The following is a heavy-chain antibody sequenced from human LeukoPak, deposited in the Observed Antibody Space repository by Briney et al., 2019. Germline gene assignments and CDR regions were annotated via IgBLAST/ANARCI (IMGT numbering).Heavy chain of an antibody. CDR2: ISKNGGDT. Sequence: GGSLRLSCAASGFTLSSYAMHWVRQAPGKGLEYVSAISKNGGDTYYANSVKGRFSISRDNSKNTLYLQMGSLRTEDMAVYYCARVGEGRYYQYYYMDVWGKGTTVTVSS. CDR1: GFTLSSYA. D-gene: IGHD1-26*01. V-gene: IGHV3-64*01. CDR3: ARVGEGRYYQYYYMDV. J-gene: IGHJ6*03.